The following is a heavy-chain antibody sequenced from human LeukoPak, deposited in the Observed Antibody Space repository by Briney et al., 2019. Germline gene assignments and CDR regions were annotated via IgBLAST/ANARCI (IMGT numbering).Heavy chain of an antibody. CDR3: TSPAHDFDIWSGYYSL. V-gene: IGHV3-73*01. J-gene: IGHJ4*01. D-gene: IGHD3-3*01. Sequence: GGSLKLSCYVSGFTFSDSVIHWVRHAAGKGLEWVGRIRSKTKSGETAYAASVKGRFTISRDDSKDTAYLQMNSLKPEDTAVYYCTSPAHDFDIWSGYYSLWGHGTQITVSS. CDR1: GFTFSDSV. CDR2: IRSKTKSGET.